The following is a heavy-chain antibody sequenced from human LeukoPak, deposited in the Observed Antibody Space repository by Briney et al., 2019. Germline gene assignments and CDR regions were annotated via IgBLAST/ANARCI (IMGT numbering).Heavy chain of an antibody. CDR2: IYYSGST. V-gene: IGHV4-31*03. CDR3: ARECIAAAGTENDSYYYYMDV. J-gene: IGHJ6*03. Sequence: SETLSLTCTVSGVSISSGGYYWSWIRQHPGKGLEWIGYIYYSGSTYYNPSLKSRATISVDTSKNQFSLKLSSVTAADTAVYYCARECIAAAGTENDSYYYYMDVWGKGTTVTVSS. D-gene: IGHD6-13*01. CDR1: GVSISSGGYY.